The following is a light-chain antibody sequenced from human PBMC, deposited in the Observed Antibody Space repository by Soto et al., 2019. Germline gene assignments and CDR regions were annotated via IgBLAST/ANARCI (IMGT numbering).Light chain of an antibody. CDR2: GNN. J-gene: IGLJ1*01. V-gene: IGLV1-40*01. Sequence: QSVLTQPPSVSGAPGQRVTISCTGSSSNIGAGYDVHWYQQLPGTAPKLLIYGNNNRPSGVPDRFSGSKSGTSASLVITGLQAEDEADFYCQSYDSSLSVYVFGTGTKVTVL. CDR3: QSYDSSLSVYV. CDR1: SSNIGAGYD.